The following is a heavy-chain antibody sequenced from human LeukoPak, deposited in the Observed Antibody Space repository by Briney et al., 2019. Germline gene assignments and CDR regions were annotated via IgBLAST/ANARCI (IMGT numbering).Heavy chain of an antibody. CDR3: AGPLGSPDFHH. J-gene: IGHJ1*01. CDR2: IKYDASST. V-gene: IGHV3-74*01. D-gene: IGHD3-10*01. CDR1: GFTFSSHW. Sequence: GGSLRLSCADSGFTFSSHWMHWVRQAPGKGLVWVSRIKYDASSTSYADSVKGRFTISRDNAKNSLYLQMNSLRVEDTAVYYCAGPLGSPDFHHWGQGTLVTVSS.